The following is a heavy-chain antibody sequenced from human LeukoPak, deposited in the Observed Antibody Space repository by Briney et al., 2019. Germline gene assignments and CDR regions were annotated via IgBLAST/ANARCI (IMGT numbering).Heavy chain of an antibody. V-gene: IGHV4-59*08. CDR1: GGSISSYY. D-gene: IGHD3-10*01. CDR3: ARPYGSGSYGNHFDY. CDR2: IYYSGST. Sequence: SETLSLTCTVSGGSISSYYWSWIRQPPGKGLEWIGYIYYSGSTNYNPSLKSRVTISVDTSKNQFSLKLSSMTAADTAVYYCARPYGSGSYGNHFDYWGQGTLVTVSS. J-gene: IGHJ4*02.